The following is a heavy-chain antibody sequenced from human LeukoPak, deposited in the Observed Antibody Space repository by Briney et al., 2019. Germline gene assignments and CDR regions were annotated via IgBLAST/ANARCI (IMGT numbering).Heavy chain of an antibody. Sequence: GGSLRLSCAASGFTFSDYYMSWIRQAPGKGLEWVSYISSSGSTIYYADSVKGRFTISRDNAKNSLYLQMNSLRAEDTAVYYCARVGRSSWYTSWSEYFQHWGQGTLVTVPS. CDR3: ARVGRSSWYTSWSEYFQH. CDR2: ISSSGSTI. D-gene: IGHD6-13*01. J-gene: IGHJ1*01. V-gene: IGHV3-11*01. CDR1: GFTFSDYY.